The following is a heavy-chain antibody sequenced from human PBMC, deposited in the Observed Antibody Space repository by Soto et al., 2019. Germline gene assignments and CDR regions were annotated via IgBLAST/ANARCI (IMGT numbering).Heavy chain of an antibody. Sequence: QDQLVQSGAEVKKPGSSVKVSCKAFGGPFSSHTFSWVRQAPGQGLEWMGSIIPALGTTTYAQKFQGRVTITADESVTTVYMELNSLRTEDTAVYYCARPDFGDYWYFDLWGRGTLVTVSS. D-gene: IGHD4-17*01. CDR2: IIPALGTT. J-gene: IGHJ2*01. V-gene: IGHV1-69*08. CDR1: GGPFSSHT. CDR3: ARPDFGDYWYFDL.